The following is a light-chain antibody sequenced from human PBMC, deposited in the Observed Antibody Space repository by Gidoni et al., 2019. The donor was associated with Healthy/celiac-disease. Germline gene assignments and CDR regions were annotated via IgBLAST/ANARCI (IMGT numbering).Light chain of an antibody. CDR1: SSDVGGYNY. V-gene: IGLV2-14*01. Sequence: QAALTQPAAVSGSPGQAITISCTGTSSDVGGYNYVSWYQQHPGKAPKLMIYDVSNRPSGVSNRFSGSKSGHTASLTISGLQAEDEAAYSCSSYTSSSTLVVFGGGTQLTVL. J-gene: IGLJ2*01. CDR3: SSYTSSSTLVV. CDR2: DVS.